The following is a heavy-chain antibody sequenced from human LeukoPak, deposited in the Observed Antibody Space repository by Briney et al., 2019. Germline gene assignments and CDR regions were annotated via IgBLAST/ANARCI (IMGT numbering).Heavy chain of an antibody. CDR3: AKVTTGTTSYWYFDL. D-gene: IGHD1-7*01. J-gene: IGHJ2*01. Sequence: GGSLRLSCAASGFTFSSYSMNWVRQAPGKGLEWVSGISWNSGSIGYADSVKGRFTISRDNAKNSLYLQMNSLRAEDTALYYCAKVTTGTTSYWYFDLWGRGTLVTVSS. CDR1: GFTFSSYS. CDR2: ISWNSGSI. V-gene: IGHV3-9*01.